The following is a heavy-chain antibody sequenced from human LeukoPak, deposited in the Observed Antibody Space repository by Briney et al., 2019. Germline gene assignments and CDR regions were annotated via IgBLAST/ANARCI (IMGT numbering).Heavy chain of an antibody. Sequence: SETLSLTCTVSGGSISSSSYYWGWIRQPPGKGLEWIGSIYYSGSTYYNPSLKSRVTISVDTSKNQFSLKLSSVTAADTAVYYCARRVGRSGDYYMDVWGKGTTVTVSS. CDR2: IYYSGST. V-gene: IGHV4-39*01. CDR1: GGSISSSSYY. D-gene: IGHD7-27*01. CDR3: ARRVGRSGDYYMDV. J-gene: IGHJ6*03.